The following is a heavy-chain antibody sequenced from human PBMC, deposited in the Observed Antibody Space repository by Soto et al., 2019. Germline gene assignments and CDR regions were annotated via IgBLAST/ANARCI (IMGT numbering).Heavy chain of an antibody. J-gene: IGHJ3*02. CDR1: GGSISSGGYY. V-gene: IGHV4-39*07. Sequence: SETLSLTCTVSGGSISSGGYYWSWIRQHPGKGLEWIGSIYHSGSTYYNPSLESRVTISVDTSKNQFSLKLSSVTAADTAVYYCARERAYMVRGVIYPDAFDIWGQGTMVTASS. D-gene: IGHD3-10*01. CDR2: IYHSGST. CDR3: ARERAYMVRGVIYPDAFDI.